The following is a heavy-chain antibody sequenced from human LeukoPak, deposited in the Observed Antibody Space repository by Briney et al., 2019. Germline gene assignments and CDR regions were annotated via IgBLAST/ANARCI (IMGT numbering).Heavy chain of an antibody. CDR2: IYSGGST. Sequence: GGSLRLSCAASGFTVSSNYMSWVRQAPGKGLEWVSVIYSGGSTYYADSVKGRFTISRDNSKNTLYLQMNSLRAEDTAVYYCAKDSVLPVAGLDYWGQGTLVTVSS. CDR3: AKDSVLPVAGLDY. CDR1: GFTVSSNY. V-gene: IGHV3-53*05. J-gene: IGHJ4*02. D-gene: IGHD6-19*01.